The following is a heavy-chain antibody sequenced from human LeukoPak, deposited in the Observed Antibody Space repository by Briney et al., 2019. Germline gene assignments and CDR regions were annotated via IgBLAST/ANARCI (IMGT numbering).Heavy chain of an antibody. D-gene: IGHD6-19*01. J-gene: IGHJ1*01. Sequence: HPGGSLRLSCAASGFTFSSYAMHWVRQAPGKGLEWVAVISYDGSNKYYADSVKGRFTISRDNSKNTLYLQMNSLRVEDTAVYYCASHHRIAVVGSEYFQHWGQGTLVTVSS. V-gene: IGHV3-30-3*01. CDR3: ASHHRIAVVGSEYFQH. CDR2: ISYDGSNK. CDR1: GFTFSSYA.